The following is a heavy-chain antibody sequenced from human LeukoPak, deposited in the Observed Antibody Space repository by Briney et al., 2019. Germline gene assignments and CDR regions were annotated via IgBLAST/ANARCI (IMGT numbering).Heavy chain of an antibody. CDR2: MTPNSGNT. V-gene: IGHV1-8*01. CDR1: GYTFTSYD. CDR3: ARATSKDILTGSKLDC. J-gene: IGHJ4*02. Sequence: ASVKVSCKASGYTFTSYDINWVRQATGQGLEWMGWMTPNSGNTGYAQKFQGRVTMTRNTSISTAYMELSSLRSEDTAVYYCARATSKDILTGSKLDCWGQGTLVSVSS. D-gene: IGHD3-9*01.